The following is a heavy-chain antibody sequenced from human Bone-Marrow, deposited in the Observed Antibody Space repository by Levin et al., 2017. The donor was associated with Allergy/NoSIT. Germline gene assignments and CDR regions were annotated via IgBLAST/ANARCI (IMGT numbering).Heavy chain of an antibody. CDR2: INTNTGNP. Sequence: ASVKVSCKASGYTFTSYAMNWVRQAPGQGLEWMGWINTNTGNPTYAQGFTGRFVFSLDTSVSTAYLQICSLKAEDTAVYYCARGGDYYDSSGYSRRKLDYWGQGTLVTVSS. V-gene: IGHV7-4-1*01. CDR3: ARGGDYYDSSGYSRRKLDY. CDR1: GYTFTSYA. J-gene: IGHJ4*02. D-gene: IGHD3-22*01.